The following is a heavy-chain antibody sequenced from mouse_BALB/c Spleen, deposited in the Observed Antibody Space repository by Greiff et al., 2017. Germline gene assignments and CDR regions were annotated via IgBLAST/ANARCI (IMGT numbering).Heavy chain of an antibody. J-gene: IGHJ2*01. Sequence: DVKLVESGGGLVQPGGSLRLSCATSGFTFTDYYMSWVRQPPGKALEWLGFIRNKANGYTTEYSASVKGRFTISRDNSQSILYLQMNTLRAEDSATYYCARDRGGLLDYWGQGTTLTVSS. CDR1: GFTFTDYY. CDR2: IRNKANGYTT. D-gene: IGHD2-3*01. V-gene: IGHV7-3*02. CDR3: ARDRGGLLDY.